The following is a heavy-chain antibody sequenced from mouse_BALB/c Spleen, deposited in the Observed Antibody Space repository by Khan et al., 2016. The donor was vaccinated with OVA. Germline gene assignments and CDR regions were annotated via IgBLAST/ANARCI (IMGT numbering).Heavy chain of an antibody. CDR2: INPSTGYT. CDR3: ARRGLRWDFDY. V-gene: IGHV1-7*01. J-gene: IGHJ2*01. CDR1: GYTFINYW. D-gene: IGHD1-1*01. Sequence: QVQLKQSGAELAKPGASVKMSCKASGYTFINYWILWVKQRPGQGLEWIGYINPSTGYTEYNQNFKDKATLIADKSSSTAYMQLSSLTSEDSAVYYCARRGLRWDFDYWGQGTTLTGSS.